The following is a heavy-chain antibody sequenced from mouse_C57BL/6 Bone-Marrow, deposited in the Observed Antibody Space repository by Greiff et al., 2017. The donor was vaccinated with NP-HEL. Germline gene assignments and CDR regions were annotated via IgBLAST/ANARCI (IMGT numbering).Heavy chain of an antibody. CDR1: GFTFSDYY. Sequence: DVKLVESGGGLVQPGGSLKLSCAASGFTFSDYYMYWVRQTPEKRLEWVAYISNGGGSTYYPDTVKGRFTISRDNAKNTLYLQMSRLKSEDTAMYYCARRNWAIYYAMDYWGQGTSVTVSS. CDR3: ARRNWAIYYAMDY. CDR2: ISNGGGST. J-gene: IGHJ4*01. D-gene: IGHD4-1*01. V-gene: IGHV5-12*01.